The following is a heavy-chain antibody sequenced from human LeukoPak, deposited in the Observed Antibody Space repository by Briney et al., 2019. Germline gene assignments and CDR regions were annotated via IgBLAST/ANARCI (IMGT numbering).Heavy chain of an antibody. CDR2: IYYSGST. D-gene: IGHD5-18*01. Sequence: SKTLSLTCTVSGGSISSHYWSWIRQPPGKGLEWIGYIYYSGSTNYNPSLKSRVTISVDTSKNQFSLKLSSVTAADTALYYCARGRYSYGYLDYWGQGTLVTVSS. V-gene: IGHV4-59*11. CDR1: GGSISSHY. J-gene: IGHJ4*02. CDR3: ARGRYSYGYLDY.